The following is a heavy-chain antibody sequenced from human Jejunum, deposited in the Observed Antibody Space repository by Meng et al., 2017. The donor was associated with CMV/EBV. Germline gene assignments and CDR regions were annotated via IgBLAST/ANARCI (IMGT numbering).Heavy chain of an antibody. CDR2: VQSDGSRQ. V-gene: IGHV3-30*02. CDR1: GFSFSTFG. CDR3: AKEVFGRSFFDY. J-gene: IGHJ4*02. D-gene: IGHD1-26*01. Sequence: QVQLVGFGGGVVQPGGSLGFSWAASGFSFSTFGMHWVRQAPGKGLEWVAFVQSDGSRQNYAASLKGRFTISRDNSKNTLSLQMNSLRVDDTAVYFCAKEVFGRSFFDYWGQGILVTVSS.